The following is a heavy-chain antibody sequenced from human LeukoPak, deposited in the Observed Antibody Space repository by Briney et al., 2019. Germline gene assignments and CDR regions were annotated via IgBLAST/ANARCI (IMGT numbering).Heavy chain of an antibody. V-gene: IGHV1-2*02. J-gene: IGHJ4*02. CDR2: INPNSGAT. D-gene: IGHD1-26*01. Sequence: ASVKVSCRASGDTFSNYAISWVRQAPGQGLEWMGWINPNSGATKSAQRFQGRVTMTRDTFSSTVHIDLSRLTSDDTAMYYCARGGGRYHVDYWGQGTLVTVSS. CDR1: GDTFSNYA. CDR3: ARGGGRYHVDY.